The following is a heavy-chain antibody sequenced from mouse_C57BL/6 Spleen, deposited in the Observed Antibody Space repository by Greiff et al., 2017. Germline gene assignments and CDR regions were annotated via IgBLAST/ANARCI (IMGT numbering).Heavy chain of an antibody. Sequence: VQLQQPGTELVKPGASVKLSCKASGYTFTSYWMHWVKQRPGQGLEWIGNINPSNGGTNYNEKFKSKATLTVDKSSSTAYMQLSSLTSEDSAVYYCARSSLYYGILFDYWGQGTTLTVSS. D-gene: IGHD2-1*01. CDR3: ARSSLYYGILFDY. J-gene: IGHJ2*01. CDR2: INPSNGGT. V-gene: IGHV1-53*01. CDR1: GYTFTSYW.